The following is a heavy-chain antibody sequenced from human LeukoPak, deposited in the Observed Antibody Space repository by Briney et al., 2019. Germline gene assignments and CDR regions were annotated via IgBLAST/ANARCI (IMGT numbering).Heavy chain of an antibody. J-gene: IGHJ4*02. CDR3: ARTDYYYDSSGYDY. CDR2: ISRSSSEI. CDR1: GFTFSSYS. V-gene: IGHV3-48*01. Sequence: GGSLRLSCAASGFTFSSYSMNWVRQAPGKGLEWVSYISRSSSEIYYADSLKGRFTISRDNSKNTLYLQMNSLRAEDTAVYYCARTDYYYDSSGYDYWGQGTLVTVSS. D-gene: IGHD3-22*01.